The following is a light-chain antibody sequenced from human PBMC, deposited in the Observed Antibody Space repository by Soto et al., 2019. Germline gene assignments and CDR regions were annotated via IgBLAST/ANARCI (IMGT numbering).Light chain of an antibody. J-gene: IGLJ1*01. V-gene: IGLV2-14*01. Sequence: QSVLTQPASVSGSPGQSITISCTGTSSDVGGYNYVSWYQQHPGKAPKLMIYEVSNRPSGVSNRFSGCKSGNTASLIISGLQAEDEADYCCSSYTSSSTLGVFGTGTKVTVL. CDR1: SSDVGGYNY. CDR3: SSYTSSSTLGV. CDR2: EVS.